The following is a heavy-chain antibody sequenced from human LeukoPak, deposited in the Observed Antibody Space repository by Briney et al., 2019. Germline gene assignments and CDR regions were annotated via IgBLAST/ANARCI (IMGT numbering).Heavy chain of an antibody. Sequence: PGGSLRLSRAASGFTFSSYWMHWVRQAPGKELVWVSRINNDGSSTSYADSVKGRFTISRDDAKNTLYLQMNSLRAEDTAVYYCARVWSYYYFDYWGQGALVTVSS. CDR3: ARVWSYYYFDY. J-gene: IGHJ4*02. V-gene: IGHV3-74*01. CDR2: INNDGSST. D-gene: IGHD2-8*02. CDR1: GFTFSSYW.